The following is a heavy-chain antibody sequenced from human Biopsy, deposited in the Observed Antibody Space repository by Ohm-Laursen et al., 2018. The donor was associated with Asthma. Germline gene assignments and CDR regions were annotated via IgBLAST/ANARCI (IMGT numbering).Heavy chain of an antibody. CDR1: GYTFISYA. Sequence: GASVKVSCNASGYTFISYAIHWVRQAPGQRLEWMGWINAGNGNTKYSQKFQGRVTITRDTSASTAYMLLSSLRSEDTAVYYCARTYYDFLTGQVNDAFDIWGQGTMVTASS. D-gene: IGHD3-9*01. CDR3: ARTYYDFLTGQVNDAFDI. V-gene: IGHV1-3*01. J-gene: IGHJ3*02. CDR2: INAGNGNT.